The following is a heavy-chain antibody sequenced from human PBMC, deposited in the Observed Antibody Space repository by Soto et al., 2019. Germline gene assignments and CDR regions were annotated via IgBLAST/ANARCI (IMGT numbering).Heavy chain of an antibody. CDR1: GYDFTTYG. D-gene: IGHD1-1*01. CDR2: ISAHNGNT. J-gene: IGHJ4*02. CDR3: ARVRYGDY. Sequence: QVHLVQSGAEVKKPGASVKVSCKGSGYDFTTYGITWVRQAPGQGLEWMAWISAHNGNTDYAQKPQGRVTVTRDTSTRTAYMELRSLRSDDTAVYYCARVRYGDYWGQGALVTVSS. V-gene: IGHV1-18*01.